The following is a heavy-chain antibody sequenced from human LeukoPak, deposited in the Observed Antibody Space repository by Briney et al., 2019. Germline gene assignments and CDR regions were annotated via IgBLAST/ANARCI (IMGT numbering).Heavy chain of an antibody. Sequence: PAGGSLRLSCAASRFTFSSYAMSWVRQAPGKGLEWVSIISGSGGSTYYADSVKGRFTISRDNAKNTVYLQMNSLRAEDTAVYYCARGKYGGYFIDYWGQGTLVTVSS. V-gene: IGHV3-23*01. CDR3: ARGKYGGYFIDY. CDR1: RFTFSSYA. CDR2: ISGSGGST. J-gene: IGHJ4*02. D-gene: IGHD5-12*01.